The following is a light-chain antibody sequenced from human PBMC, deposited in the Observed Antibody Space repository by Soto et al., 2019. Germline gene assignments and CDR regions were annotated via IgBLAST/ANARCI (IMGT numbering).Light chain of an antibody. CDR3: QQSYNTSLT. V-gene: IGKV1-39*01. Sequence: DIQMTQSPSSLSASVGDRITITCRASQNVGRYLTWYQQRSGEAPKRLIYSALKLQSGVSSRFSGSGSGTDFTLTISSLQPEDFATYFCQQSYNTSLTFGGGTVVEI. CDR1: QNVGRY. CDR2: SAL. J-gene: IGKJ4*01.